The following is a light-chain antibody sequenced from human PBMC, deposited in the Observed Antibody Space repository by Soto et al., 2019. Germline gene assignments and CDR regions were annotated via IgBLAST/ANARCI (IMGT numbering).Light chain of an antibody. CDR3: QQRSDWPWT. CDR2: GAS. V-gene: IGKV3D-20*02. Sequence: EIVLTQSPATLCLSPGERATLSCRASQSVSSSHLAWYQQKPGQAPRLLIYGASSRATGIPDRFSGSGSGTEFTLTISSLEPEDFAVYYCQQRSDWPWTFGQGTKVDI. CDR1: QSVSSSH. J-gene: IGKJ1*01.